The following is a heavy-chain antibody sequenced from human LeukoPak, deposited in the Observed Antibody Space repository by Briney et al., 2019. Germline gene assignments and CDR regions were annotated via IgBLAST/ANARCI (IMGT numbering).Heavy chain of an antibody. CDR1: GFTFSSYG. J-gene: IGHJ4*02. V-gene: IGHV3-30*02. Sequence: GGSLRLSCAASGFTFSSYGMHWVRQAPGKGLEWVAFIRYDGSNKYYADSVKGRFTISRDNSKNTLYLQMNSLRAEDTAVYYCAKDHLMGNDFYPYYFDYWGQGTLVTVSS. CDR3: AKDHLMGNDFYPYYFDY. CDR2: IRYDGSNK. D-gene: IGHD3-3*01.